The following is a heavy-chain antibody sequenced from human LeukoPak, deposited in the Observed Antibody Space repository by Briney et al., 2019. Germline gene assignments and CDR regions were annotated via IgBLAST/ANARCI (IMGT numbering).Heavy chain of an antibody. D-gene: IGHD2-2*01. CDR1: GGSISSSSYY. CDR2: IYYSGST. CDR3: ARVYPVDDAFDI. Sequence: SETLSLTCTVSGGSISSSSYYWGWIRQPPGKGLEWIGSIYYSGSTYYNPSLKSRVTISVDTSKNQFSLKLSSVTAADTAVYYCARVYPVDDAFDIWGQGTMVTVSS. V-gene: IGHV4-39*07. J-gene: IGHJ3*02.